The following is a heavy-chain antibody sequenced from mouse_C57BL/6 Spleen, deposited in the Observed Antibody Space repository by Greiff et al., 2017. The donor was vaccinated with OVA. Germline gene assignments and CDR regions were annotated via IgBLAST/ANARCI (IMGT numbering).Heavy chain of an antibody. CDR3: ARGDGNYVPFDY. CDR1: GYTFTSYW. D-gene: IGHD2-1*01. V-gene: IGHV1-69*01. CDR2: IDPSDSYT. J-gene: IGHJ2*01. Sequence: VQLQQPGAELVMPGASVKLSCKASGYTFTSYWMHWVKQRPGQGLEWIGEIDPSDSYTNYNQKFKGKSTLTVDKSSSTAYMQLSSLTSEDSAVYYCARGDGNYVPFDYWGQGTTLTVSS.